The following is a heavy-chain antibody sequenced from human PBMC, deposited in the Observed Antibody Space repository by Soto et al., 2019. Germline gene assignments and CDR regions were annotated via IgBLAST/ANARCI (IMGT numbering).Heavy chain of an antibody. CDR3: ARHVPAAGYYYGMDV. CDR2: IIPIFGTA. CDR1: GGTFSSYA. Sequence: QVQLVQSGAEVKKPGSSVKVSCKASGGTFSSYAISWVRQAPGQGLEWMGGIIPIFGTANYAQKFQGRVTXPXAXAXXTAYMEVSSLSSEDTAVYYCARHVPAAGYYYGMDVWGQGTTVTVSS. V-gene: IGHV1-69*05. J-gene: IGHJ6*02. D-gene: IGHD2-2*01.